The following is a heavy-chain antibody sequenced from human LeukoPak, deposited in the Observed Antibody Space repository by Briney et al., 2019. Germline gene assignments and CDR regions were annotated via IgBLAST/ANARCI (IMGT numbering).Heavy chain of an antibody. Sequence: GASVKVSCKASGYTFSSYGISWVRQAPGQGLEWMGIINPSGGSTSYAQKFQGRVTMTRDTSTSTVYMELSSLRSEDTAVYYCAREGVTVFDYWGQGTLVTVSS. J-gene: IGHJ4*02. V-gene: IGHV1-46*01. CDR3: AREGVTVFDY. CDR2: INPSGGST. CDR1: GYTFSSYG. D-gene: IGHD4-23*01.